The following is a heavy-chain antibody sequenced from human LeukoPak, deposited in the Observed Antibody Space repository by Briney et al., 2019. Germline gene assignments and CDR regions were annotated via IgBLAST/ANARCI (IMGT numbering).Heavy chain of an antibody. CDR2: MNPNSGNT. CDR1: GYTFTSYG. V-gene: IGHV1-8*03. Sequence: ASVKVSCKASGYTFTSYGINWVRQATGQGLEWMGWMNPNSGNTGYAQKFQGRVTITRNTSISTAYMELSSLRSEDTAVYYCARGPKVRNYYYYMDVWGKGTTVTVSS. J-gene: IGHJ6*03. D-gene: IGHD3-10*01. CDR3: ARGPKVRNYYYYMDV.